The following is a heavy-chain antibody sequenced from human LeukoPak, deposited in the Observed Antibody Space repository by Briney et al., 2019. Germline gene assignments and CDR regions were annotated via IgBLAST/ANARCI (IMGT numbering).Heavy chain of an antibody. V-gene: IGHV3-74*01. Sequence: GGSLRLSCAASGFTFSSYWMHWVRQAPGKGLVWVSRITNDGSGTAYADSVKGRFTISRDNAKNTLYLQMNSLRDDDTAVYYCVRQQLSHGDHWGLGTLVTVSS. D-gene: IGHD6-13*01. J-gene: IGHJ5*02. CDR3: VRQQLSHGDH. CDR1: GFTFSSYW. CDR2: ITNDGSGT.